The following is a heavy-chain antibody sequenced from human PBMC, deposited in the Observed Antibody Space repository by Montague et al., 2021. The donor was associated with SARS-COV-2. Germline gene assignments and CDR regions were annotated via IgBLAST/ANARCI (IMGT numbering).Heavy chain of an antibody. CDR3: ARASITIFGVADYGMDV. D-gene: IGHD3-3*01. Sequence: SETLSLTCAVYGGSFSGYYWSWIRQPAGKGLEWIGRIYTSGSTNYNPSLKSRVTISVDTSKNRFSLKLSSVTAADTAVYYCARASITIFGVADYGMDVWGQGTTVTVSS. CDR2: IYTSGST. CDR1: GGSFSGYY. J-gene: IGHJ6*02. V-gene: IGHV4-59*10.